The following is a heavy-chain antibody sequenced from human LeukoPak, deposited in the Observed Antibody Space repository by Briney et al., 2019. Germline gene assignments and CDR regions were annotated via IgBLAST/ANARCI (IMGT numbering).Heavy chain of an antibody. J-gene: IGHJ3*02. CDR3: ARYIVSYPHDAFDI. CDR2: IYYSGST. CDR1: GGSISSYY. Sequence: ASETLSLTCTVSGGSISSYYWSWIRQPPGKGLEWIGYIYYSGSTSYNPSLKSRVTISVDTSKKQFSLKLSSVTAADTAFYYCARYIVSYPHDAFDIWGQGTMVTVSS. V-gene: IGHV4-59*01. D-gene: IGHD1-26*01.